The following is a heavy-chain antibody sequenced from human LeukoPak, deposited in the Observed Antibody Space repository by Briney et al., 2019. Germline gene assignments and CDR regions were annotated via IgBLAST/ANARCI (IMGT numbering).Heavy chain of an antibody. V-gene: IGHV3-48*03. CDR3: ARDGWTYSSGWYSNYYMDV. D-gene: IGHD6-19*01. Sequence: GGSLRLSCAASGFTFSSYEMNWVRQAPGKGLEWVSYISSSGSTIYYADSVKGRFTISRDNAKNSLHLQMNSLRAEDTAVYYCARDGWTYSSGWYSNYYMDVWGKGTTVTVSS. CDR2: ISSSGSTI. J-gene: IGHJ6*03. CDR1: GFTFSSYE.